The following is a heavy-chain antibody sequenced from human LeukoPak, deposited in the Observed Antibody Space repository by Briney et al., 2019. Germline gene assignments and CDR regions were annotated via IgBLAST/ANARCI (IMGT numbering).Heavy chain of an antibody. CDR1: GYSFTTGYY. CDR2: IFHNGNT. V-gene: IGHV4-38-2*01. Sequence: PSETLSLTCAVSGYSFTTGYYWGWIRQPPGKGLEWIGTIFHNGNTWYNPSLKSRVTISVDTSKKQFSLKLNSVTAADTAVYYCGRLHHDYGPNVEYWGQGTLVTVSS. CDR3: GRLHHDYGPNVEY. J-gene: IGHJ4*02. D-gene: IGHD4-17*01.